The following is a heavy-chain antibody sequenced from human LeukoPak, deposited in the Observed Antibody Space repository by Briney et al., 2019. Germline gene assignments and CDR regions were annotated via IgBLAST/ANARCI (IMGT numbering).Heavy chain of an antibody. D-gene: IGHD3-10*01. CDR2: ISPRGDIT. CDR3: AKDDAWLQFGE. V-gene: IGHV3-23*01. Sequence: GGPLRLSCAASGFTFSSHGMNWVRQAPGKGLEWVSGISPRGDITYYADSVKGRFTVSRDNFKNTLYLEVISLTAEDTAVYYCAKDDAWLQFGEWSQGTLVTVSS. J-gene: IGHJ4*02. CDR1: GFTFSSHG.